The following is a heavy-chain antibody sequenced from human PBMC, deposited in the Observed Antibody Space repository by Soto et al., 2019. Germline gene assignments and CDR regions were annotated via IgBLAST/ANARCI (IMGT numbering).Heavy chain of an antibody. J-gene: IGHJ5*02. D-gene: IGHD3-3*01. Sequence: SETLSLTCTVSGGSISSCDYYWSWIRQPPGKGLEWIGYIYYSGSTYYNPSLKSRVTISVDTSKNQFSLKLSSVTAADTAVYYCARAGLEWSYNWFDPWGQGTLVTVSS. CDR3: ARAGLEWSYNWFDP. CDR2: IYYSGST. V-gene: IGHV4-30-4*01. CDR1: GGSISSCDYY.